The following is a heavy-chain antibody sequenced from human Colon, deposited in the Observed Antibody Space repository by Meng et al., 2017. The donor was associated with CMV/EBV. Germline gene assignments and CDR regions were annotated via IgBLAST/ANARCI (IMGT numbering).Heavy chain of an antibody. V-gene: IGHV3-23*03. Sequence: GGFLRLSCAASGFTFSSYAMSWVRQAPGKGLEWVSVIYSGGSSTYYADSVKGRFTISRDNSKNTLYLQMNSLRAEDTAVYYCAKDLSNYPPYYYYGMDVWGQGTTVTVSS. D-gene: IGHD4-11*01. CDR2: IYSGGSST. J-gene: IGHJ6*02. CDR3: AKDLSNYPPYYYYGMDV. CDR1: GFTFSSYA.